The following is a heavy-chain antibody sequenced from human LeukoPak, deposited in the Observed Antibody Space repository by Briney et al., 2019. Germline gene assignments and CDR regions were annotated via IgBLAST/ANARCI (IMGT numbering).Heavy chain of an antibody. CDR2: INPNSGGT. Sequence: ASVKVSCKASGYTFTGYYMHWVRQAPGQGLEWMGWINPNSGGTNYAQKFQGRVTMTRDTSISTAYMELSRLRSDDTAVYYCAREPPRGAASDYWGQGTLVTVSS. J-gene: IGHJ4*02. CDR3: AREPPRGAASDY. CDR1: GYTFTGYY. V-gene: IGHV1-2*02. D-gene: IGHD6-13*01.